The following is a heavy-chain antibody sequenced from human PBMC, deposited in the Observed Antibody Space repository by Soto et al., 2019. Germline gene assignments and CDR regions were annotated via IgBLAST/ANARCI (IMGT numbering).Heavy chain of an antibody. CDR3: AHSSGYAESRPYYFDY. V-gene: IGHV2-5*02. CDR1: GFSLSTSGVG. J-gene: IGHJ4*02. Sequence: QITLKESGPTLVKPTQTLTLTCTFSGFSLSTSGVGVGWIRQPPGKALEWLALIYWDDDKRYSPSLKSRLTITQDTSKNQVVLTMTTMDPVDTATYYCAHSSGYAESRPYYFDYWGQGTLVTVSS. D-gene: IGHD5-12*01. CDR2: IYWDDDK.